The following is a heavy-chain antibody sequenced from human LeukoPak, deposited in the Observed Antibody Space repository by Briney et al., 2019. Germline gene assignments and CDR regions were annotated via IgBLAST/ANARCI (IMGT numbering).Heavy chain of an antibody. CDR2: INHSGSA. D-gene: IGHD6-13*01. CDR3: ARLTYSNNWYFRRGLDNWFDP. J-gene: IGHJ5*02. V-gene: IGHV4-38-2*02. Sequence: SETLSLTCTVSGYSISSGYYWGWIRQPPGKGLEWIGEINHSGSANYNPSLKSRVTISVDASKSQFSLRLSSVTAADTAVYYCARLTYSNNWYFRRGLDNWFDPWGQGTLVTVSS. CDR1: GYSISSGYY.